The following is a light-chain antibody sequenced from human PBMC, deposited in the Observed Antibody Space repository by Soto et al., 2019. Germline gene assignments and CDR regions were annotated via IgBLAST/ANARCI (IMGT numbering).Light chain of an antibody. J-gene: IGKJ4*02. CDR1: QGISGW. CDR3: QQANSFPFT. Sequence: DIQMTQSPSSVSASVGDRVTITCRASQGISGWLAWFQQKPGKAPELLVYAASNLQNGVPSRFIGSGSGTDFTLTISSLQPEDFATYYWQQANSFPFTFGGGTKVEIK. CDR2: AAS. V-gene: IGKV1D-12*01.